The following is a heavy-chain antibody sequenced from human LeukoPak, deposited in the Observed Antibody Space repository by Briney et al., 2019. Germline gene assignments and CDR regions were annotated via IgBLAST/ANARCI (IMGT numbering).Heavy chain of an antibody. CDR3: ARDGYATMVSGYYYGMDV. Sequence: QSGGSLRLSCAASGFTVSTNYMSWVRQAPGKGLEWVSVFYSDVSTYYAESVKGRFTLSRDSSKNTLYLFMNSLRVEDTAVYYCARDGYATMVSGYYYGMDVWGQGTTVTVSS. V-gene: IGHV3-53*01. J-gene: IGHJ6*02. D-gene: IGHD3-10*01. CDR1: GFTVSTNY. CDR2: FYSDVST.